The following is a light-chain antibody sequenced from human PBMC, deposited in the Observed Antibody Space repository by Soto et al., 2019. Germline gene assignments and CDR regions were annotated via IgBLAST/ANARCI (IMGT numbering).Light chain of an antibody. Sequence: QSVLTQPPSVSGAPGQRVTISCTGSSSNIGARYDVHWYQQLPGTAPKLLIYANTNRPSGVPDRFSGSKSGTSASLAITGLQAEDEAIYYCQSYDSNLSGYVFGTGTKLTVL. CDR2: ANT. J-gene: IGLJ1*01. V-gene: IGLV1-40*01. CDR3: QSYDSNLSGYV. CDR1: SSNIGARYD.